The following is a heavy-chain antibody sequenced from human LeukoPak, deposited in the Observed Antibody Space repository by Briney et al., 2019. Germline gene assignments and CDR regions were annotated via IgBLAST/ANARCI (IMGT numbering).Heavy chain of an antibody. Sequence: GRSLRLSRAASGFTFSSYAMHWVRQAPGKGLEWVAVISYDGSNKYYADSVKGRFTISRDNSKNTLYLQMNSLRAEDTAVYYCARDPVAGTGGYFDYWGQGTLVTVSS. J-gene: IGHJ4*02. D-gene: IGHD6-19*01. CDR1: GFTFSSYA. V-gene: IGHV3-30-3*01. CDR3: ARDPVAGTGGYFDY. CDR2: ISYDGSNK.